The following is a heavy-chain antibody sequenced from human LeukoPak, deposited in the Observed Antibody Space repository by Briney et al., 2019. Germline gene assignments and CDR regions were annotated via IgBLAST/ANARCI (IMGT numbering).Heavy chain of an antibody. CDR1: GFTFSTQN. Sequence: GGSLTLSCAASGFTFSTQNMNWVRQAPGKGLEWVAGISSGDRTFHAESVKGRFTISRDKSKDTLYLQMNSLRAEDTAVYYCAKDATASPYFHWFDNWGQGTQVIVSS. CDR3: AKDATASPYFHWFDN. V-gene: IGHV3-23*01. J-gene: IGHJ4*02. CDR2: ISSGDRT. D-gene: IGHD3-9*01.